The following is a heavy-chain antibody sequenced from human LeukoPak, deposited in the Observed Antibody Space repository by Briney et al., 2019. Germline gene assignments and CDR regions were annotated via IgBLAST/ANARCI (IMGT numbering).Heavy chain of an antibody. CDR3: ARGRGAFDF. V-gene: IGHV3-7*01. CDR1: GFSFTDYW. J-gene: IGHJ3*01. Sequence: GGSLRLSCAASGFSFTDYWMAWVRQAPGKGLEWVANIKQDGSERYYVDSVNGRFTISRDNAQSSLSLQMNSLRAEDTAVYYCARGRGAFDFWGQGTMVTVSS. CDR2: IKQDGSER. D-gene: IGHD3-10*01.